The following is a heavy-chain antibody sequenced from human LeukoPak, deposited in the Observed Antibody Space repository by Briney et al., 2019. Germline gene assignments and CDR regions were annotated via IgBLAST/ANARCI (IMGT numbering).Heavy chain of an antibody. V-gene: IGHV4-31*03. D-gene: IGHD3-3*01. CDR1: GGSISSGGYY. J-gene: IGHJ5*02. CDR2: IYYSGST. CDR3: ASVRRFLERLPGEKLWFDP. Sequence: SETLSLTCTVSGGSISSGGYYWSWIRQHPGKGLEWIGYIYYSGSTYYNPSLKSRVTISVDTSKNQFSLKLSSVTAADTAVYYCASVRRFLERLPGEKLWFDPWGQGTLVTVSS.